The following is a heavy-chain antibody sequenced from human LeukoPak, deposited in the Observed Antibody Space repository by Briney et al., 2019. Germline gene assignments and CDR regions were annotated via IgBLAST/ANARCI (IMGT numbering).Heavy chain of an antibody. CDR3: AKFEFGF. CDR2: IRCSSSTI. Sequence: PGGSLRLSCAASGFTFSSYSMNWVRQAPGKGLEWVSFIRCSSSTIYYADSVKGRFTISRDNSKNSLYLQMNSLRDEDTAVYYCAKFEFGFWGQGTMVTVSS. V-gene: IGHV3-48*02. CDR1: GFTFSSYS. J-gene: IGHJ4*02. D-gene: IGHD3-16*01.